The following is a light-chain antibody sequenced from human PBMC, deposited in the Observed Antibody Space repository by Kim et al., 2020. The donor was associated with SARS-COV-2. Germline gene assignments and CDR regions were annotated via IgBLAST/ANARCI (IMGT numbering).Light chain of an antibody. CDR2: AAS. CDR3: LQHNTYPIT. V-gene: IGKV1-17*01. CDR1: QSISSH. J-gene: IGKJ5*01. Sequence: GERVIITCRTSQSISSHLNWYQQKPRKAPKLLIYAASNLQSGVPSRFSGSGSGTEFTLTISSLQPEDFATYFCLQHNTYPITFGQGTRLEIK.